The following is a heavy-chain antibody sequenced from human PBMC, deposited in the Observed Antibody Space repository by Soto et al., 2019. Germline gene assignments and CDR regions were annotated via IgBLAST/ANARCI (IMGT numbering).Heavy chain of an antibody. Sequence: QVQLVESGGGVVQPGRSLRLSCAVSGLTFSSYGMHWVRQAPGKGLEWVSVISSDGTNKYYADSVKGRFTISRDNSKDTLYLQMNSVRTEDTSVYYCAKVSGWFDPWGQGTLVTVS. CDR2: ISSDGTNK. CDR3: AKVSGWFDP. J-gene: IGHJ5*02. V-gene: IGHV3-30*18. CDR1: GLTFSSYG.